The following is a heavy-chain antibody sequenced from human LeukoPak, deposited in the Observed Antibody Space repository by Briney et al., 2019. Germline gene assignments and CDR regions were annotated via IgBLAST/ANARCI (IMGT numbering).Heavy chain of an antibody. CDR2: ISSSSSTI. Sequence: GGSLRLSCAASGFTFSSYSMNWVRQAPGKGLEWVSYISSSSSTIYYADSVKGRFTISRGNPKNSLYLQMNSLRAEDTAVYYCARFSTHAFDIWGQGTVVTVSS. CDR1: GFTFSSYS. V-gene: IGHV3-48*04. D-gene: IGHD3-3*01. CDR3: ARFSTHAFDI. J-gene: IGHJ3*02.